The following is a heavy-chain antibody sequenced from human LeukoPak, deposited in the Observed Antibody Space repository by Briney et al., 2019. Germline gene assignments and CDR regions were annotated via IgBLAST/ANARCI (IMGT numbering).Heavy chain of an antibody. CDR3: AXDXLPVASCFXXV. CDR2: IYYSGST. J-gene: IGHJ6*04. Sequence: PSETLSLTCTVSGGSISSYYWSWIRQPPGKGLEWIGYIYYSGSTNYNPSLKSRVTISGDTSKNQFSLKLSSVTAAVTAVYYCAXDXLPVASCFXXVWGXGTTVXXSS. D-gene: IGHD2-2*01. CDR1: GGSISSYY. V-gene: IGHV4-59*01.